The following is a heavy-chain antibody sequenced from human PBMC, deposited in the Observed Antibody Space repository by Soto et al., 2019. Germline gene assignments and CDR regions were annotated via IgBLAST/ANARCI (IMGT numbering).Heavy chain of an antibody. J-gene: IGHJ4*02. V-gene: IGHV3-23*01. CDR3: AKVLNIRLGGYFEKYYFDY. D-gene: IGHD3-9*01. Sequence: SLRLSLAASGFSFSSDAMSSVLQAPGKGLEWVSAISGSGRSTYYADSVKGRFNISRDNSKNPLYLQMTGLRAEDPAVYYCAKVLNIRLGGYFEKYYFDYCVQGTLVTVPS. CDR2: ISGSGRST. CDR1: GFSFSSDA.